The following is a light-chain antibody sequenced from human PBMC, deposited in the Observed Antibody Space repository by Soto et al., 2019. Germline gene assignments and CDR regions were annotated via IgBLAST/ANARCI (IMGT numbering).Light chain of an antibody. V-gene: IGKV2-30*01. J-gene: IGKJ2*01. CDR2: KVS. Sequence: DVAMTQSPLSLPVTLGQPASISCRSSQSLTYSDGNTYLNWFHLRPGQSPRRLIYKVSNRDSGVPDRFSGSGSGTDFKLKISRVEAEDVGVSYCMQGTHWPPYTFGQGTKLEIK. CDR3: MQGTHWPPYT. CDR1: QSLTYSDGNTY.